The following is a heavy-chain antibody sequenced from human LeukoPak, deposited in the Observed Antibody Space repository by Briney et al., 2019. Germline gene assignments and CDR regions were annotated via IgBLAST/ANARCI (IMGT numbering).Heavy chain of an antibody. Sequence: GGSLRLSCAASGFTFNTYAMTWVRQAPGKGLEWVSGISGSGGITYYADSVKGRFTISRDNSKNTLYLQMNSLRAEDTAVYYCAKPWFGEIFNYFDYWGQGTLVTVSS. CDR3: AKPWFGEIFNYFDY. J-gene: IGHJ4*02. V-gene: IGHV3-23*01. CDR2: ISGSGGIT. CDR1: GFTFNTYA. D-gene: IGHD3-10*01.